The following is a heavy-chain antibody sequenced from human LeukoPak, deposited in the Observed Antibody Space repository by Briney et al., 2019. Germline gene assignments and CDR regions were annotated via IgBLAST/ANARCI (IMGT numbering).Heavy chain of an antibody. CDR3: ASQYYPNFDY. V-gene: IGHV3-23*01. J-gene: IGHJ4*02. Sequence: GGSLRLSCAASGFTFSSYAMSWVRQAPGKGLEWVSAICGSGGSTYYADSVKGRFTISRDNSKNTLYLQMNSLRAEDTAVYYCASQYYPNFDYWGQGTLVTVSS. CDR1: GFTFSSYA. CDR2: ICGSGGST. D-gene: IGHD3-10*01.